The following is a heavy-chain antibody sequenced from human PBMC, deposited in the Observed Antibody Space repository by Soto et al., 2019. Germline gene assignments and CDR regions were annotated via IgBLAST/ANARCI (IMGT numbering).Heavy chain of an antibody. CDR2: MFHSGAT. Sequence: PSETLSLTCDVSGYSIINGYYWGWIRQPPGKGLEWIGSMFHSGATYLNPSLQSRVTLSIDTSKSQFSLKLTSVSAADTAVYYCARDYEFYSDGSGDYSRPLDYWGQGILVTVSS. V-gene: IGHV4-38-2*02. D-gene: IGHD3-22*01. J-gene: IGHJ4*02. CDR3: ARDYEFYSDGSGDYSRPLDY. CDR1: GYSIINGYY.